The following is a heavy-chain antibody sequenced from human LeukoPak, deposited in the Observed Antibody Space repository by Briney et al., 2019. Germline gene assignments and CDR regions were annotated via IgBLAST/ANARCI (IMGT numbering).Heavy chain of an antibody. J-gene: IGHJ4*02. CDR1: GGSISSSSYY. CDR2: IYYSGST. CDR3: ARRDTAMEACDY. Sequence: SETLSLTCTVSGGSISSSSYYWGWIRQPPGKGLEWIGSIYYSGSTYYNPSLKSRVTISVDTSKNQFSLKLSSVTAADTAVYYCARRDTAMEACDYWGQGTLVTVSS. D-gene: IGHD5-18*01. V-gene: IGHV4-39*01.